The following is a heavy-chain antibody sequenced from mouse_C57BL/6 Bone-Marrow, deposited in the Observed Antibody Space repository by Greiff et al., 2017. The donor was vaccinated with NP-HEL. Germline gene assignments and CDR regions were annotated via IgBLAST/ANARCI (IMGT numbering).Heavy chain of an antibody. J-gene: IGHJ3*01. CDR1: GYTFTSYW. CDR3: ARCMYGFAY. CDR2: IYPGSGST. D-gene: IGHD2-10*02. V-gene: IGHV1-55*01. Sequence: QVQLKESGAELVKPGASVKMSCKASGYTFTSYWITWVKQRPGQGLEWIGDIYPGSGSTNYNEKFKSKATLTVDTSSSTAYMQLSSLTSEDSAVYYCARCMYGFAYWGQGTLVTVSA.